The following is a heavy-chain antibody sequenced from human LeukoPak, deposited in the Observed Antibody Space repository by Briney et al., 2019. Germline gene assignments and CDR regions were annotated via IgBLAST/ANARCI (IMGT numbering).Heavy chain of an antibody. J-gene: IGHJ3*02. Sequence: GGSLRLSCAASGFTFTSFAMTWVRQAPGKGLEWVSSISGSGGGTYYADSVKGRFTISRDDAKNTLYLQMNSLRAEDTALYYCTKDLRVGTTPPDGFDIWGQGTLVTVSS. CDR2: ISGSGGGT. D-gene: IGHD1-26*01. V-gene: IGHV3-23*01. CDR1: GFTFTSFA. CDR3: TKDLRVGTTPPDGFDI.